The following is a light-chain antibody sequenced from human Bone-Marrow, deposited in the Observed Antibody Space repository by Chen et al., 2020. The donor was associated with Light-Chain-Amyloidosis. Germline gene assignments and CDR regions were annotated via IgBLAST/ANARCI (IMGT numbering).Light chain of an antibody. V-gene: IGLV6-57*01. J-gene: IGLJ3*02. Sequence: NFMLTQPHSVSESPGKTVIISCTRSSGSIATNYGQWYQQRPGSSPTTVIYEDDQRPSGVPDRFSGSIDRSSNSASLTIAGLKTEDEADYYCQSYQGSSQGVFGGGTKLTVL. CDR1: SGSIATNY. CDR3: QSYQGSSQGV. CDR2: EDD.